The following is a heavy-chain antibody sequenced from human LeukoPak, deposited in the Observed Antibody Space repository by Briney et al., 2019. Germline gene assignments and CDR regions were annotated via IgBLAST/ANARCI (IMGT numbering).Heavy chain of an antibody. V-gene: IGHV1-46*03. CDR1: GYTFTSYY. D-gene: IGHD1-26*01. CDR2: INPSGGST. CDR3: ARWEGKGRAFDI. Sequence: ASVKVSCKASGYTFTSYYMHWVRQAPGQGLEWMGIINPSGGSTSYAQKFQGRVTMTRETSTSTVYMELSSLRSEDTAVYYCARWEGKGRAFDIWGQGTMVTVSS. J-gene: IGHJ3*02.